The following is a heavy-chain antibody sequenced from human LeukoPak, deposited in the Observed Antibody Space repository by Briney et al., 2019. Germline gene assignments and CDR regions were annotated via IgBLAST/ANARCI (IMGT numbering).Heavy chain of an antibody. CDR2: ISAYNGNT. D-gene: IGHD6-6*01. J-gene: IGHJ5*02. Sequence: VASVKVSCKASGGTFSSYAISWVRLAPGQGLEWMGWISAYNGNTNYAQQFQGRVTMTTDTSMSTAYMELRSLRSDDTAVYYCARDLIAVRPGWFDPWGQGSLVTVSS. V-gene: IGHV1-18*01. CDR3: ARDLIAVRPGWFDP. CDR1: GGTFSSYA.